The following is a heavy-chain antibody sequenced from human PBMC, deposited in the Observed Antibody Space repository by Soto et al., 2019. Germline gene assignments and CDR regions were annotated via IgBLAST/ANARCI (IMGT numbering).Heavy chain of an antibody. V-gene: IGHV4-34*01. D-gene: IGHD5-12*01. CDR1: GGSFSGYY. J-gene: IGHJ6*02. CDR3: ARDRRGYSGYDSYYYSYGMDV. Sequence: SETLSLTCAVYGGSFSGYYWSWIRQPPGKGLEWIGEINHSGSTNYNPSLKIRVTISVDTSKNHFSLKLSFVATADTAVYYFARDRRGYSGYDSYYYSYGMDVWGQGTTVTVSS. CDR2: INHSGST.